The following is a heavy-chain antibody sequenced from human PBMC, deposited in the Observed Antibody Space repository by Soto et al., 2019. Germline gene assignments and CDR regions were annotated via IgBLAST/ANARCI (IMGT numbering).Heavy chain of an antibody. CDR2: IYYSRGNT. J-gene: IGHJ6*03. CDR1: GGSVRNSRYH. CDR3: ARLDYSNLSSTYYYYIDV. V-gene: IGHV4-39*01. Sequence: QVQLQESGPGLVKPSETLSLTCTVSGGSVRNSRYHWGWIRQPPGKGLEWIGSIYYSRGNTYYNPSLRSRVTISLDTSKNQFSLRLSSVTAADTAVYYCARLDYSNLSSTYYYYIDVWGKGTTVTVSS. D-gene: IGHD4-4*01.